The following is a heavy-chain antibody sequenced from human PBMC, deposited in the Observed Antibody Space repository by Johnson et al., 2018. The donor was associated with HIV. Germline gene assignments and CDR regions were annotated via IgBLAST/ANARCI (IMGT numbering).Heavy chain of an antibody. J-gene: IGHJ3*02. Sequence: QVQLVESGGGVVQPGRSLRLSCAASGFTFSSYGMHWVRQAPGKGLEWVAVIWYDGSNKYYADSVKGRFTISRDNSKNTLYLQMNSLRAEDTAVYYCAKDRVVIAAHDAFDICGQGTMVTVSS. CDR2: IWYDGSNK. D-gene: IGHD2-21*01. CDR1: GFTFSSYG. CDR3: AKDRVVIAAHDAFDI. V-gene: IGHV3-33*06.